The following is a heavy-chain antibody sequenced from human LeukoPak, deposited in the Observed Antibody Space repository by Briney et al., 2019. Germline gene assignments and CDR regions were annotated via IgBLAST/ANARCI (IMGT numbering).Heavy chain of an antibody. J-gene: IGHJ3*02. CDR1: GITFTSYT. D-gene: IGHD1-26*01. CDR3: ARDLLGAEDAFDI. V-gene: IGHV3-21*01. CDR2: ISSNGNYI. Sequence: GGSLRLSCAASGITFTSYTMTWVRQAPGKGLECISSISSNGNYISYADSVRCRFSISRDIARSTLFLQMNSLKVEDTAIYYCARDLLGAEDAFDIWGQGTMVVVSS.